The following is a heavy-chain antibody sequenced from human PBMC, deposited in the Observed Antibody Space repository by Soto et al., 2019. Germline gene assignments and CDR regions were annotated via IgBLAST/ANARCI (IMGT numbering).Heavy chain of an antibody. D-gene: IGHD2-15*01. V-gene: IGHV3-30*03. Sequence: QVQLVESGGGVVQPGRSLRLSCAASGLTFSSSAMHWVRQAPGKGLEWVALISYDGSNKYYVDSVQGRFTISRDNSKNTLDLQRNSLREEDTAVYYCAAETQSCFYGMDVWGQGTTVTVSS. CDR2: ISYDGSNK. J-gene: IGHJ6*02. CDR3: AAETQSCFYGMDV. CDR1: GLTFSSSA.